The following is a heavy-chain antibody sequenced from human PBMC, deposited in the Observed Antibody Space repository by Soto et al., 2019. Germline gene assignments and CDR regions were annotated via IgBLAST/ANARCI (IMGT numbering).Heavy chain of an antibody. V-gene: IGHV1-3*01. Sequence: QVRLVQSGAEVKRPGASVKVSCRASGYTFVDYALHWVRKAPGQGLEWVGWMNPNTGNIKYSHKHEDIVSITRDTATSTAYMELRGLRSEDTAVYFCTREAIVAENWFDPWGQGTLVTVSS. D-gene: IGHD5-12*01. CDR2: MNPNTGNI. CDR3: TREAIVAENWFDP. J-gene: IGHJ5*02. CDR1: GYTFVDYA.